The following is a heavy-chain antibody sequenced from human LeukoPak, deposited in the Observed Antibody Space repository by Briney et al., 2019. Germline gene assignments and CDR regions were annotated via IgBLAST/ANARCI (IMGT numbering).Heavy chain of an antibody. Sequence: GGSLRLSCAASGFSFGTYWMSWVRQAPGKGLEWVANIKQDGSEKYYVDSVKGRFTISRDSAKNSLFLQMNSLRAEDTALYYCSGGNSFDYWGQGTLVTVSS. D-gene: IGHD4-23*01. V-gene: IGHV3-7*05. CDR2: IKQDGSEK. J-gene: IGHJ4*02. CDR3: SGGNSFDY. CDR1: GFSFGTYW.